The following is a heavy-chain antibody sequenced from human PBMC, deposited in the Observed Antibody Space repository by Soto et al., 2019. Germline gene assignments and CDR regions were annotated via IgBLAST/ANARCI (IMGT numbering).Heavy chain of an antibody. CDR2: IKSDGSGI. V-gene: IGHV3-74*01. CDR1: GFTFSTFW. D-gene: IGHD5-18*01. J-gene: IGHJ4*02. Sequence: PGGFLRLSCAASGFTFSTFWMHWVRQAPGKGLVWVSHIKSDGSGISYADSVKGRFTISRDNSKNTLYLQMNSLRAEDTAVYYCAKDLGYSYGYGPVDYWGQGTLVTVSS. CDR3: AKDLGYSYGYGPVDY.